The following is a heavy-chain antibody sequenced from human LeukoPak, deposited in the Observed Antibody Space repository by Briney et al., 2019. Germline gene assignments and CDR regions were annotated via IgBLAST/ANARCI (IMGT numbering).Heavy chain of an antibody. J-gene: IGHJ4*02. D-gene: IGHD3-3*01. V-gene: IGHV3-30*18. CDR3: AKDQGNYDFWSGSFDY. Sequence: GGSLRLSCAASGFTFSSYSMHWVRQAPGKGLEWVAVISYDGSNKYYADSVKGRFTISRDNSKNTLYLQMNSLRAEDTAVYYCAKDQGNYDFWSGSFDYWDQGTLVTVSS. CDR1: GFTFSSYS. CDR2: ISYDGSNK.